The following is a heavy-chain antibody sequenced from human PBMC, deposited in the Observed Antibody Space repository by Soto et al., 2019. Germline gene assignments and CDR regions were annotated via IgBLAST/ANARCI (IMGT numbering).Heavy chain of an antibody. D-gene: IGHD3-22*01. Sequence: ASVKVSCKASGYTFTSYYMHWVRQAPGQGLEWMGGFDPEDGETIYAQKFQGRVTMTEDTSTDTAYMELSSLRSEDTAVYYCATKYYYDSSGYYAPTAYYFDYWGQGTLVTVSS. CDR1: GYTFTSYY. CDR2: FDPEDGET. V-gene: IGHV1-24*01. CDR3: ATKYYYDSSGYYAPTAYYFDY. J-gene: IGHJ4*02.